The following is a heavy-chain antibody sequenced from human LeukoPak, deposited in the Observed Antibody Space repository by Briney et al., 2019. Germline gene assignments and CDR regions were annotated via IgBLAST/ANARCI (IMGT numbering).Heavy chain of an antibody. V-gene: IGHV3-9*01. J-gene: IGHJ4*02. Sequence: PGGSLRLSCAASGFTFDDYAMHWVRHAPGKGLEWVSGISWNSGSIGYADSVKGRFTISRDNAKNSLYLQMNSLRAEDTALYYCAKERGYSSSFDYWGQGTLVTVSS. D-gene: IGHD6-13*01. CDR3: AKERGYSSSFDY. CDR2: ISWNSGSI. CDR1: GFTFDDYA.